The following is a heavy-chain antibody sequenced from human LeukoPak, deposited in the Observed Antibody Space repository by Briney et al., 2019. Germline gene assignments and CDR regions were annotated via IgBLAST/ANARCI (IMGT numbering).Heavy chain of an antibody. D-gene: IGHD2-21*02. CDR2: IRSKANSYAT. CDR3: TLILPTASDTDY. J-gene: IGHJ4*02. Sequence: PRGSLRLSCAASGFTFSGFAMHWGPQASGKGLEGVGRIRSKANSYATAYAASVEGRFTISRDYSKNTAYLQINSLKTEDTAVYYCTLILPTASDTDYWGQGTLVTVSS. CDR1: GFTFSGFA. V-gene: IGHV3-73*01.